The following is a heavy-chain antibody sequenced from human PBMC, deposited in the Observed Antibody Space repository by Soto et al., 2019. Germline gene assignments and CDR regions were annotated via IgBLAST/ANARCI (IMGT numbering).Heavy chain of an antibody. CDR2: IIPIFGTA. V-gene: IGHV1-69*12. D-gene: IGHD3-16*02. CDR3: ARDRVWGSYLNLDY. CDR1: GGTFSSYA. J-gene: IGHJ4*02. Sequence: QVQLVQSGAEVKKPGSSVKVSCKASGGTFSSYAISWVRQAPGQGLEWMGGIIPIFGTANYAQKFQGRVTMTADESTSPAYMELRSLRSEDTAVYYCARDRVWGSYLNLDYWGQGTLVTVSS.